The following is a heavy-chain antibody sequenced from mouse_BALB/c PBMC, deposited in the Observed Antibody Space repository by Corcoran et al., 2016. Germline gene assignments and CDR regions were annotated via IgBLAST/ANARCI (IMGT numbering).Heavy chain of an antibody. CDR2: INPYNGAT. D-gene: IGHD2-3*01. Sequence: EVQLQQYGPALVKPGASVKISCKASGYSFTGYYMHWVKQSHVKSLEWIGRINPYNGATSYNQNFKDKASLTVHKSSSTAYMELHSLTSEDSAVYYCARCPMILYYFDYWGQGTTLTVSS. CDR3: ARCPMILYYFDY. CDR1: GYSFTGYY. V-gene: IGHV1-26*01. J-gene: IGHJ2*01.